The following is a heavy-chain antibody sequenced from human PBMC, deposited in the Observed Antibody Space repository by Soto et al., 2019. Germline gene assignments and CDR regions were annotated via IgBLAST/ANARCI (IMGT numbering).Heavy chain of an antibody. D-gene: IGHD4-17*01. CDR3: ARSTVTTWGYYYYGMDV. CDR1: GCTFSSHW. CDR2: INSDGSST. Sequence: GVSMRVSCAAAGCTFSSHWMHWVSQTTGKGLVWVSRINSDGSSTSYADSVKGRFTISRDNAKNTLYLQMNSLRAEDTAVYYCARSTVTTWGYYYYGMDVWGQGTTVTVSS. J-gene: IGHJ6*02. V-gene: IGHV3-74*01.